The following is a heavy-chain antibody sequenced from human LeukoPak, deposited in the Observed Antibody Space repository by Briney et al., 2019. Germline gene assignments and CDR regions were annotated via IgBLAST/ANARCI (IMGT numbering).Heavy chain of an antibody. Sequence: GASVKVSCKASGYTFTSYDINSVRHATGQGIEWMGWMNPNSGNTGYAQKFQGRVTMTRNTSISTAYMELSSLRSEDRAVDYCARSPSMVAGTWWFDPWGQGTLVTVSS. J-gene: IGHJ5*02. D-gene: IGHD6-13*01. CDR3: ARSPSMVAGTWWFDP. V-gene: IGHV1-8*01. CDR1: GYTFTSYD. CDR2: MNPNSGNT.